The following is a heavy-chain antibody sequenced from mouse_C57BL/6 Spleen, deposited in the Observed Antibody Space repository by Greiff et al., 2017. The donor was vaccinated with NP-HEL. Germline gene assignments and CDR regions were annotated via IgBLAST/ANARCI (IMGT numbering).Heavy chain of an antibody. J-gene: IGHJ1*03. CDR1: GYTFTDYY. CDR2: INPYNGGT. D-gene: IGHD1-1*01. V-gene: IGHV1-19*01. CDR3: ARVGTTVVPNWYFDV. Sequence: EVQLQQSGPVLVKPGASVKMSCKASGYTFTDYYMNWVKQSHGKSLEWIGVINPYNGGTSYNQKFKGKATLTVDKSSSTAYMELNSLTSEDSAVYYWARVGTTVVPNWYFDVWGTGTTVTVSS.